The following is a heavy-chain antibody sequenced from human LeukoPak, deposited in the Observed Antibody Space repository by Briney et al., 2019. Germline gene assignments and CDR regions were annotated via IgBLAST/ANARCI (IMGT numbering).Heavy chain of an antibody. CDR1: GSSISNYY. CDR3: ARHWLDSGTPDRFDY. D-gene: IGHD3-10*01. CDR2: IFYTGST. Sequence: SETLSLTCTVSGSSISNYYWSWIRQPPGKGLEWIAQIFYTGSTDYNPSLKSRVTISIDRSKRQFSLRLKSVTAADTAVYYCARHWLDSGTPDRFDYWGQGTLVTVSS. V-gene: IGHV4-59*08. J-gene: IGHJ4*02.